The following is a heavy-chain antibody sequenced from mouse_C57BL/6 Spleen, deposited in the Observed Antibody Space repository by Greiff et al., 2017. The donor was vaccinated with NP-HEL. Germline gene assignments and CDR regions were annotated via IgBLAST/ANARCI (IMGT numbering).Heavy chain of an antibody. Sequence: VQLQQSGTELVKPGASVKLSCKASGYTFTSYWMHWVKQRPGQGLEWIGNINPSNGGTNYNEKFKSKATLTVDKSSSTAYMQLSSLTSEDSAVYYCARSHYYGSSYIAYWGQGTLVTVSA. CDR3: ARSHYYGSSYIAY. CDR2: INPSNGGT. CDR1: GYTFTSYW. J-gene: IGHJ3*01. D-gene: IGHD1-1*01. V-gene: IGHV1-53*01.